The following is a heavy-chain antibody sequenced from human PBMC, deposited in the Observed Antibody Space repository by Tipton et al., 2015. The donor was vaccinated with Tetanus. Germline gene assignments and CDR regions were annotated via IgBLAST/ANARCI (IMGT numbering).Heavy chain of an antibody. D-gene: IGHD2-2*01. Sequence: SLRLSCTASGFTFSSYAMHWVRQAPGKGLEWVSAISGSGGSTYYADSVKGRFTISRDNSKNTLYLQMSSLRAEDTAVYYCADHCSSTTCYGYWGQGSLVTVSS. CDR3: ADHCSSTTCYGY. J-gene: IGHJ4*02. CDR1: GFTFSSYA. V-gene: IGHV3-23*01. CDR2: ISGSGGST.